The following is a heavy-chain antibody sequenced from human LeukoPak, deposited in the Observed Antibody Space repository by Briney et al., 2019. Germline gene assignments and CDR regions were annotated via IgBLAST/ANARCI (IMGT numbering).Heavy chain of an antibody. Sequence: KFQGRVTITRDTSASTAYMELSSLRSEDTAVYYCARDGGSPRATVPHGMDVWGKGTTVTVSS. V-gene: IGHV1-3*01. D-gene: IGHD3-16*01. CDR3: ARDGGSPRATVPHGMDV. J-gene: IGHJ6*04.